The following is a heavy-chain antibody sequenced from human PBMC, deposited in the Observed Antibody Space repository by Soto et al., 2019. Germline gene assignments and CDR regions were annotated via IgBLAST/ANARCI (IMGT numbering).Heavy chain of an antibody. J-gene: IGHJ4*02. CDR2: IYHSGST. CDR1: GGSISSGGYS. CDR3: ASSHAGAHITAAVH. V-gene: IGHV4-30-2*01. Sequence: QLQLQESGSGLVKPSQTLSLTCAVSGGSISSGGYSWSWIRQPPGKGLEWIGYIYHSGSTYYNPSRKSRLTTSVDRSTNQFSLKLSSVTAADTAVYYGASSHAGAHITAAVHWGQGTLVTVSS. D-gene: IGHD1-20*01.